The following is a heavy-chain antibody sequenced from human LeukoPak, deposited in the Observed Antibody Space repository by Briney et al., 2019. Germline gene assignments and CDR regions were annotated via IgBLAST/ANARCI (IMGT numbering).Heavy chain of an antibody. J-gene: IGHJ3*02. CDR3: ARDGTAVAGPDAFDI. V-gene: IGHV1-69*05. D-gene: IGHD6-19*01. CDR1: GGTLSSYA. Sequence: SVKVSCKASGGTLSSYAISWVRQAPGQGLEWMGGIIPIFGTANYAQKFQGRVTITTDESTSTAYMDLSSLRSEDTAVYYCARDGTAVAGPDAFDIWGQGTMVTVSS. CDR2: IIPIFGTA.